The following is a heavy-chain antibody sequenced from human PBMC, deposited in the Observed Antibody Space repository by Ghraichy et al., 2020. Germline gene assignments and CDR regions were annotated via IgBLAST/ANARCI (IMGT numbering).Heavy chain of an antibody. V-gene: IGHV3-23*01. CDR3: AKAYNYGSGTRFDY. J-gene: IGHJ4*02. CDR1: GFTFSSYA. D-gene: IGHD3-10*01. Sequence: GGSLRLSCAASGFTFSSYAMSWVRQAPGKGLEWVSAISGSGGSTYYADSVKGRFTISRDNSKNTLYLQMNSLRAEDTAVCYCAKAYNYGSGTRFDYWGQGTLVTVSS. CDR2: ISGSGGST.